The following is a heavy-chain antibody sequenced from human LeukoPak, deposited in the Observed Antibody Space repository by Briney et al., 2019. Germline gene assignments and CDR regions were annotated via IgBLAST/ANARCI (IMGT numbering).Heavy chain of an antibody. CDR1: GGSISSGSYY. V-gene: IGHV4-61*02. CDR3: ARGAHDSSGYYYEFVFYFDY. D-gene: IGHD3-22*01. Sequence: SETLSLTCTVSGGSISSGSYYWSWIRQPAGKGLEWIGRIYTSGCTNYNPSLKSRVTISVGTSKNQFSLKLSSVTAADTAVYYCARGAHDSSGYYYEFVFYFDYWGQGTLVTVSS. J-gene: IGHJ4*02. CDR2: IYTSGCT.